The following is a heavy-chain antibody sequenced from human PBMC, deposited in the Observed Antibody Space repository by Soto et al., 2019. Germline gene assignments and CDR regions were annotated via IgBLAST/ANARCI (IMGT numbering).Heavy chain of an antibody. V-gene: IGHV1-8*01. J-gene: IGHJ4*02. CDR1: GYTFTSYD. CDR2: MNPNSGNT. CDR3: VTLYCGGDCYSGGGNY. Sequence: QVQLVQSGAEVKKPGASVKVSCKASGYTFTSYDINWVRQATGQGLEWMGWMNPNSGNTGYAQKFQGRVTMTRNASIRTAYRELSSLRSEDTAVYYCVTLYCGGDCYSGGGNYWGQGTLVTVSS. D-gene: IGHD2-21*02.